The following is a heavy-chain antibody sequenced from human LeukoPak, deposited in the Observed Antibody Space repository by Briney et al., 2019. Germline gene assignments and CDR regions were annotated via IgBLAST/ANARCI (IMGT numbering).Heavy chain of an antibody. V-gene: IGHV6-1*01. CDR3: ARVGYCSSTSCYDNWFDP. CDR2: IYYMSKWYN. J-gene: IGHJ5*02. CDR1: LDSASSNSAA. D-gene: IGHD2-2*01. Sequence: RSLSVTSVISLDSASSNSAAWNSIRQSPWRCLEWLGRIYYMSKWYNDYAVSVKSRITLNPDTSKNQFSLQLNSVTPEDTAVYYCARVGYCSSTSCYDNWFDPWGQGTLVTVSS.